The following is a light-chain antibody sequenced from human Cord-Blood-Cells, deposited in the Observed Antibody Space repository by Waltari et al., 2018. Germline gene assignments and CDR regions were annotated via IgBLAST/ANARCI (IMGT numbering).Light chain of an antibody. Sequence: QSALTQPPSASGSPGQSVTISCTGTSSDVGGYNYVSWYQQHPGKAPKLMIYEVSKRPSGVPDRFSGSKSGNTASLTVSGPQAEDEADYYCSSYAGSNKRVFGGGTKLTVL. CDR1: SSDVGGYNY. CDR2: EVS. V-gene: IGLV2-8*01. J-gene: IGLJ3*02. CDR3: SSYAGSNKRV.